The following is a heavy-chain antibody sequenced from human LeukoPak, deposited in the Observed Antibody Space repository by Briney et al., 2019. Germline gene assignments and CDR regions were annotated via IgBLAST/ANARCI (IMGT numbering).Heavy chain of an antibody. CDR1: GFTFSSYT. CDR2: ISSSSSYI. V-gene: IGHV3-21*01. Sequence: GGSLRLSCAASGFTFSSYTMNWVRQAPGKGLEWVSSISSSSSYIYYADSVKGRFTISRDNAKNSLYLQMNSLRAEDTAVYYCARNYYDSSGFFDYWGQGTLVTVSS. CDR3: ARNYYDSSGFFDY. D-gene: IGHD3-22*01. J-gene: IGHJ4*02.